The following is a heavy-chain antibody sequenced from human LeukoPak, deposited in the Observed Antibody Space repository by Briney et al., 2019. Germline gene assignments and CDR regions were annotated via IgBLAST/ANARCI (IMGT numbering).Heavy chain of an antibody. CDR2: ISSNGGST. V-gene: IGHV3-64D*06. CDR3: VKEHYDILTGYYYYRWGPLYFYY. CDR1: GFTFSSHA. J-gene: IGHJ4*02. Sequence: GGPLRPSGSGSGFTFSSHAMHWVRQAPGKGQEYVSAISSNGGSTYYADSVKGRFTISRDNSKNTLYLQMSSLRAEDTSVYYCVKEHYDILTGYYYYRWGPLYFYYWGQGTLVTVSS. D-gene: IGHD3-9*01.